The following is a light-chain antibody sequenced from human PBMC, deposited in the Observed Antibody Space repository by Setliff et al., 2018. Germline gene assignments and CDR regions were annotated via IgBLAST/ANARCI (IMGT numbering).Light chain of an antibody. CDR2: EVS. CDR3: SSYAGSNNYV. Sequence: QSVLTQPPSASGSPGQSVTISCTGTSSDVGGYNYVSWYQQHPGKAPNLMIYEVSKRPSGVPDRFSGSKSGNTASLTVSGLQAEDEADYDCSSYAGSNNYVFGTGTKVTVL. CDR1: SSDVGGYNY. V-gene: IGLV2-8*01. J-gene: IGLJ1*01.